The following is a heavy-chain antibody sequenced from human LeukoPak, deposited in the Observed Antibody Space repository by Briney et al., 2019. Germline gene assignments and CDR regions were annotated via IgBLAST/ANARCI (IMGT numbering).Heavy chain of an antibody. CDR1: GYSFTSYC. V-gene: IGHV5-51*01. J-gene: IGHJ6*02. CDR2: IYPGDSDT. CDR3: HIAAAGTVGIHYYYYGMDV. D-gene: IGHD6-13*01. Sequence: GESLKISCKGSGYSFTSYCIGWVRQMPGKGLEWMGIIYPGDSDTRYSPSFQGQVTISADKSISTAYLQWSSLKASDTAMYYCHIAAAGTVGIHYYYYGMDVWGQGTTVTVSS.